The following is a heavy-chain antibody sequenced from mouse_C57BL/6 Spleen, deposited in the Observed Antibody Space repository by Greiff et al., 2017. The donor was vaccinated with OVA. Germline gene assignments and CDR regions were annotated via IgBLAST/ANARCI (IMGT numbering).Heavy chain of an antibody. V-gene: IGHV14-1*01. J-gene: IGHJ2*01. D-gene: IGHD3-1*01. CDR1: GFNIKDYY. Sequence: VQLKQSGAELVRPGASVKLSCTASGFNIKDYYMHWVKQRPEQGLEWIGRIDPEDGDTEYAPKFQGKATMTADTSSNTAYLQLSSLTSEDTAVYYCTTRGSELFYFDYWGQGTTLTVSS. CDR3: TTRGSELFYFDY. CDR2: IDPEDGDT.